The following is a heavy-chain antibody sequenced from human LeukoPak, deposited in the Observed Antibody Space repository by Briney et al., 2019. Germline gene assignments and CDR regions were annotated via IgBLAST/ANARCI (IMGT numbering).Heavy chain of an antibody. D-gene: IGHD2-15*01. CDR1: GFTFRTYS. CDR2: ITGSSNFM. Sequence: PGGSLRLSCAASGFTFRTYSMNWVRQAPGKGLEWVSSITGSSNFMSYADSVKGRFTISRDNARNPLYLQMNSLRAEDTAVYYCAGDFSLSRSSDYWGQGTLVTVSS. J-gene: IGHJ4*02. CDR3: AGDFSLSRSSDY. V-gene: IGHV3-21*01.